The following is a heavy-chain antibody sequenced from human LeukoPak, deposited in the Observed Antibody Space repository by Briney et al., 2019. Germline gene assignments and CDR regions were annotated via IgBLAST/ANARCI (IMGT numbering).Heavy chain of an antibody. J-gene: IGHJ4*02. CDR2: ISGSGSST. V-gene: IGHV3-23*01. CDR3: AKEAPFTIFGVVIPRQTPSPAY. CDR1: GFTFSSYA. Sequence: GGSLRLSCAASGFTFSSYAMSWIRQAPGKGLEWVSVISGSGSSTHYADSVKGRFTISRDNSKNTLYLQMNSLRAEDTAVYYCAKEAPFTIFGVVIPRQTPSPAYWGQGTLVTVSS. D-gene: IGHD3-3*01.